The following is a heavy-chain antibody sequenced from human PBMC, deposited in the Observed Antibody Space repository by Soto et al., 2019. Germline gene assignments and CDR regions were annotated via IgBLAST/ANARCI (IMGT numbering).Heavy chain of an antibody. CDR3: ASSIVVVTALDY. CDR2: INAGNGNT. J-gene: IGHJ4*02. CDR1: GYTFTSDG. D-gene: IGHD2-21*02. V-gene: IGHV1-18*01. Sequence: ASGKVSCRASGYTFTSDGISWVRQAPGQGLEWMGWINAGNGNTKYSQKFQGRVTITRDTSASTAYMELSSLRSEDTAVYYCASSIVVVTALDYWGQGKLVTVSS.